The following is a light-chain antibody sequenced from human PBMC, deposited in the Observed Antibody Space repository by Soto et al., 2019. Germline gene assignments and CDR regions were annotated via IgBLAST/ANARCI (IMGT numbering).Light chain of an antibody. CDR3: QQYYSYPQT. CDR2: AAS. CDR1: QGISSY. Sequence: AIGITQSPSSFSSSTGDRVTITCLASQGISSYLAWYQQKPGKAPKLLIYAASTLQSGVPSRFSGSGSGTDFTLTISCLQSEDFATYYCQQYYSYPQTFGGGTKVDIK. J-gene: IGKJ4*01. V-gene: IGKV1-8*01.